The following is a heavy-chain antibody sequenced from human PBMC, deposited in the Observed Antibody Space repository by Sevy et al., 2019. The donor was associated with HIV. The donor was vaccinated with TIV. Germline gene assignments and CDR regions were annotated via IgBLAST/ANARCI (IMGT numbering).Heavy chain of an antibody. CDR1: ASTFSSYA. J-gene: IGHJ4*02. CDR2: ISRVVDNT. V-gene: IGHV3-23*01. D-gene: IGHD2-2*01. Sequence: GGSLRLSCEAPASTFSSYAMSWVRQAPGKGLEWVSAISRVVDNTYYADSVKGRFAISRDNSKNTLYLQMNSLRGDDTAVYYCANQPDYWGRGTMVTVSS. CDR3: ANQPDY.